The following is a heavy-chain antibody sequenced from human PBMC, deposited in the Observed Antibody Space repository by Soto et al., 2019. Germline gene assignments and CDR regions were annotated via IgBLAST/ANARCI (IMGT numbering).Heavy chain of an antibody. D-gene: IGHD2-21*02. CDR3: VQSRCGGDCLQSYSSHSYYGLDV. CDR2: IYWDDDK. CDR1: GFSMSTTGVG. Sequence: QITLKESGPTLVKPTQTLTLTCTFSGFSMSTTGVGVGWIRQPPGKALEWLALIYWDDDKRYSPSLKSRLTVTKDTSKNQVVLTMTNMDPGDTATYYCVQSRCGGDCLQSYSSHSYYGLDVWGQGTTVTVSS. V-gene: IGHV2-5*02. J-gene: IGHJ6*02.